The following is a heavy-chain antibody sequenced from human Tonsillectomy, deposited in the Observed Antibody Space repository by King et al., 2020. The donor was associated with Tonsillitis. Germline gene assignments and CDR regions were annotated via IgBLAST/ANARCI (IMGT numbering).Heavy chain of an antibody. J-gene: IGHJ6*03. CDR3: AKGGDGYKNYYYHYMDV. Sequence: QLQESGPGLVKPSETLSLTCTVSGGSITNYYWSWIRQSPGKGLEWLGYIYYIGYTNYNPSLKSRVTISVDTSKNQFSLKLTSVTAADTALYYCAKGGDGYKNYYYHYMDVWGKGTTVSVSS. D-gene: IGHD5-24*01. V-gene: IGHV4-59*12. CDR2: IYYIGYT. CDR1: GGSITNYY.